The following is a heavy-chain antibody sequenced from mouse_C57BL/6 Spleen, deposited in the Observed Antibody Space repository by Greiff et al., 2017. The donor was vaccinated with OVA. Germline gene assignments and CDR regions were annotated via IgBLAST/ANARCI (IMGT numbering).Heavy chain of an antibody. CDR3: ARRDYGSRYFDY. J-gene: IGHJ2*01. CDR2: IDPETGGT. Sequence: QVQLQQSGAELVRPGASVTLSCKASGYTFTDYEMHWVKQTPVHGLEWIGAIDPETGGTAYNQKFKGKATLTADKSSSTAYMQLSSLTSEDSAVYFCARRDYGSRYFDYWGQGTTLTVSS. D-gene: IGHD1-1*01. CDR1: GYTFTDYE. V-gene: IGHV1-15*01.